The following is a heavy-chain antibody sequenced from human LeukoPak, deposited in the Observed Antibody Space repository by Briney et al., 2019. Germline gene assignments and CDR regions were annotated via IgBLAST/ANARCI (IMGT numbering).Heavy chain of an antibody. V-gene: IGHV1-69*13. CDR2: IIPIFGTA. CDR1: GYRFTSYG. J-gene: IGHJ4*02. D-gene: IGHD3-10*01. Sequence: APVKVSCKTSGYRFTSYGISWVRQAPGQGLEWMGGIIPIFGTANYAQKFQGRVTITADESTSTAYMELSSLRSEDTAVYYCARDLGVRAPWGQGTLVTVSS. CDR3: ARDLGVRAP.